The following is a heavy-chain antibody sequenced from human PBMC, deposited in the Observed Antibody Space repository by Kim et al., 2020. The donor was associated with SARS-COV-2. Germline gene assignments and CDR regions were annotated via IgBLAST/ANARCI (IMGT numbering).Heavy chain of an antibody. CDR2: IYYSGST. CDR1: GGSISSSSYY. J-gene: IGHJ4*02. Sequence: SETLSLTCTVSGGSISSSSYYWGWIRQPPGKGLEWIGSIYYSGSTYYNPSLKSRVTISVDTSKNQFSLKLSSVTAADTAVYYCARHLPTVLRFLGHPDYWGQGTLVTVSS. D-gene: IGHD3-3*01. CDR3: ARHLPTVLRFLGHPDY. V-gene: IGHV4-39*01.